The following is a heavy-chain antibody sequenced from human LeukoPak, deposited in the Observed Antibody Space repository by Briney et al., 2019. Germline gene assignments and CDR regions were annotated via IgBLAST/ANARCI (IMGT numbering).Heavy chain of an antibody. CDR2: IKQDGSEK. D-gene: IGHD3-10*01. Sequence: GGSLRLSSAASGFSFSNYWMSWVRQVPGKGLEWVANIKQDGSEKYCVDSVKGRFTISRDNAKNSLYLQMNSLRAEDTAVYYCARDGYYYGSGSYHSYYFDYWGQGTLVTVSS. J-gene: IGHJ4*02. V-gene: IGHV3-7*01. CDR1: GFSFSNYW. CDR3: ARDGYYYGSGSYHSYYFDY.